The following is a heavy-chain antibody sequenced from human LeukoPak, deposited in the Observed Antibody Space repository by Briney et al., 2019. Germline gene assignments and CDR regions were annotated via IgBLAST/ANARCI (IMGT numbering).Heavy chain of an antibody. CDR1: GGTFSSYA. CDR3: ARIGAHYGMDV. V-gene: IGHV1-69*04. Sequence: ASVKVSCKASGGTFSSYAISWVRQAPGQGLEWMGRIIPILGIANYAQKFQGRVTITADKSTSTAYMELSSPRSEDTAVYYCARIGAHYGMDVWGQGTTVTVSS. CDR2: IIPILGIA. J-gene: IGHJ6*02. D-gene: IGHD4-17*01.